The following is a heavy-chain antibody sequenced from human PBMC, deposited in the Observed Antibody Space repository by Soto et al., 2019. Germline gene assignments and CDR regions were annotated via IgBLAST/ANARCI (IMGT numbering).Heavy chain of an antibody. CDR3: AKVAINIVATTFGYYFDY. D-gene: IGHD5-12*01. CDR1: GFTFDDYA. J-gene: IGHJ4*02. V-gene: IGHV3-9*01. CDR2: ITWNSGSI. Sequence: GGSLRLSCAASGFTFDDYAMHWVRQAPGKGLEWVSGITWNSGSIGYADSVKGRFTISRDNAKNSLYLQMSSLRAEDTALYYCAKVAINIVATTFGYYFDYWGQGTLVTVSS.